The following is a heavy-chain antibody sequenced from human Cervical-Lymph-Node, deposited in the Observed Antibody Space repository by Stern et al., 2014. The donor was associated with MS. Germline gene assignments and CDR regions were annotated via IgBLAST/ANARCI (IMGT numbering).Heavy chain of an antibody. V-gene: IGHV2-5*02. CDR1: GFSLSTSGVG. CDR2: IYWDDDK. J-gene: IGHJ4*02. Sequence: QVTLKESGPTLVTPTQTLTLTCTFSGFSLSTSGVGVGWIRQPPGKALEWLALIYWDDDKRYSPSLKSRLTITKDTSKNQVVLTMTNMDPVDTATYYCAHRTPDSSGYYYHYFDYWGQGTLVTVSS. CDR3: AHRTPDSSGYYYHYFDY. D-gene: IGHD3-22*01.